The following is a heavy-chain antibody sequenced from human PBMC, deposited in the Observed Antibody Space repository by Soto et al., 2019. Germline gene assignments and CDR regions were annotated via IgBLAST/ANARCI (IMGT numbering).Heavy chain of an antibody. CDR1: GFTFSSYA. Sequence: GGSLRLSCAASGFTFSSYAMSWVRQAPGKGLEWVSAISGSGGSTYYADSVKGRFTISRDNSKNTLYLQMNSLRAEDTAVYYCARTPLRLRYFDWLFAFDIWGQGTMVTVSS. J-gene: IGHJ3*02. CDR2: ISGSGGST. V-gene: IGHV3-23*01. CDR3: ARTPLRLRYFDWLFAFDI. D-gene: IGHD3-9*01.